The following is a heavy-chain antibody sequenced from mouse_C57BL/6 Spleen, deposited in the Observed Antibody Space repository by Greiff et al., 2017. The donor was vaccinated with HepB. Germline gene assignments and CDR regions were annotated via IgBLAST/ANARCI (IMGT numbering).Heavy chain of an antibody. CDR2: IDPETGGT. V-gene: IGHV1-15*01. J-gene: IGHJ2*01. CDR3: TGEDDYDGGFDY. Sequence: QVQLKESGAELVRPGASVTLSCKASGYTFTDYEMHWVKQTPVHGLEWIGAIDPETGGTAYNQKFKGKAILTADKSSSTAYMELRSLTSEDSAVYYCTGEDDYDGGFDYWGQGTTLTVSS. CDR1: GYTFTDYE. D-gene: IGHD2-4*01.